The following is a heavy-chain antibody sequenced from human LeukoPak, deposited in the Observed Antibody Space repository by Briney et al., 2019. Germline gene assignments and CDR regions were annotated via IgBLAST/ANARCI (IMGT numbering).Heavy chain of an antibody. CDR1: GGSISSYY. CDR3: ARDGWQRGYRYGYAIDFDY. Sequence: SETLSLTCTVSGGSISSYYWSWIGHPPRQGLEWSGYIFYSGSTNYNRSLKSRVTISVDTSKNQFSLKLSSVTAADTAVNYCARDGWQRGYRYGYAIDFDYWGEGTLVTVSS. J-gene: IGHJ4*02. V-gene: IGHV4-59*01. D-gene: IGHD5-18*01. CDR2: IFYSGST.